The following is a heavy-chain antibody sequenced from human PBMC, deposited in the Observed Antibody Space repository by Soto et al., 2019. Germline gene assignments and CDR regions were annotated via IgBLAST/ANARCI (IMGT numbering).Heavy chain of an antibody. J-gene: IGHJ4*02. V-gene: IGHV1-2*02. CDR1: GYTFTDYY. CDR2: INPNSGGT. D-gene: IGHD3-22*01. CDR3: ARRKGDYYDSSGYHYYFDY. Sequence: GASVKVSCKASGYTFTDYYVHWVRQAPGQGLEWMGWINPNSGGTKSAQKFQGRVTMTRDTSSSTAYMELSRLRSDDTAVYYCARRKGDYYDSSGYHYYFDYWGQGTLVTVSP.